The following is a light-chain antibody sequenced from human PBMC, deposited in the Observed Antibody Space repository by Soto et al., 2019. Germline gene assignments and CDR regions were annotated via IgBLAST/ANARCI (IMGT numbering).Light chain of an antibody. V-gene: IGLV1-40*01. CDR3: PSYDSSLSCYV. CDR1: SSNIGPTYD. Sequence: QSVLTQPPSVSGAPGQRVTISCTGSSSNIGPTYDVHWYQQLPGAAPKLLIYANTNRPSGVPDRFSGSKSGTSASLAISGLQAEDEADYYCPSYDSSLSCYVFGTGTKLTVL. J-gene: IGLJ1*01. CDR2: ANT.